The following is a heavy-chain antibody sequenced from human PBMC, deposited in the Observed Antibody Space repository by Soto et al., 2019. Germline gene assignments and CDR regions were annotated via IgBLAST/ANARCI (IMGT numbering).Heavy chain of an antibody. V-gene: IGHV3-74*01. CDR1: GFIFSNYW. CDR2: IKSGEIGI. Sequence: EVQLVESGGGLVQPGGSLRLSCAVSGFIFSNYWMHWVRQAPGKGLVWVSRIKSGEIGISYADSVKGRFTISRDNAKNTLYLQMNSLRVEDTAVYYCARGGADILTGPLDYWGQGTLVTVSS. CDR3: ARGGADILTGPLDY. J-gene: IGHJ4*02. D-gene: IGHD3-9*01.